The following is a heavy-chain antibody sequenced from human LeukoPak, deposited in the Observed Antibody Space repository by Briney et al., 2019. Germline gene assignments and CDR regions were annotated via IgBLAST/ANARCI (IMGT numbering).Heavy chain of an antibody. CDR3: AKCPAAADHYYYGMDV. Sequence: GGSLRLSCAASGFTFSSYSMNWVRQAPGKGLEWVSYISSSSSTIYYADSVKGRFTISRDNAKNSLYLQMNSLRAEDTAVYYCAKCPAAADHYYYGMDVWGQGTTVTVSS. J-gene: IGHJ6*02. CDR2: ISSSSSTI. V-gene: IGHV3-48*04. CDR1: GFTFSSYS. D-gene: IGHD6-13*01.